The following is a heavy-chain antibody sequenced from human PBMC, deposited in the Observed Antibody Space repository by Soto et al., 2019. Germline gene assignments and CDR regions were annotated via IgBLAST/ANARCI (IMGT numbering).Heavy chain of an antibody. CDR2: IYHSGST. J-gene: IGHJ4*02. CDR3: AREYYYGSGSYLPFGY. Sequence: PSETLSLTCTVSGGSISSSNWWSWVRQPPGKGLEWIGEIYHSGSTYYNPSLKSRVTISLDRSKNQFSLKLSSVTAADTAVYYCAREYYYGSGSYLPFGYWGQGTLVTAPQ. CDR1: GGSISSSNW. D-gene: IGHD3-10*01. V-gene: IGHV4-4*02.